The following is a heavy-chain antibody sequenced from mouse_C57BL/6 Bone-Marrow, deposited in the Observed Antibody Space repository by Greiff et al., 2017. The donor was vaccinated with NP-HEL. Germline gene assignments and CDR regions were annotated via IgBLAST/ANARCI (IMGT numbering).Heavy chain of an antibody. V-gene: IGHV1-55*01. J-gene: IGHJ1*03. CDR1: GYTFTSYW. Sequence: QVQLQQPGAELVKPGASVKMSCKASGYTFTSYWITWVKQRPGQGLEWIGDIYPGSGSTNYNEKFKSKATLTVDTSSSTAYRQLSSLTSEDSAVDYCAREKTTVVAPYWYFDGWGTGTTVTVSS. D-gene: IGHD1-1*01. CDR2: IYPGSGST. CDR3: AREKTTVVAPYWYFDG.